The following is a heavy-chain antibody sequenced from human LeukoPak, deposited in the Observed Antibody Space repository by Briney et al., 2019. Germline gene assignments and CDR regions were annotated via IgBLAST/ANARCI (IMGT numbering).Heavy chain of an antibody. Sequence: GGSLRLSCAASGFTFSTYALHWVRQAPGKGLEWVAAIKYDGSKTHYADSVKGRFTISRDNSKDTLYLQMNSLRAEDTAVYYCARLSGYSYGLYYFDYWGQGTLVTVPS. J-gene: IGHJ4*02. V-gene: IGHV3-30-3*01. CDR1: GFTFSTYA. CDR2: IKYDGSKT. D-gene: IGHD5-18*01. CDR3: ARLSGYSYGLYYFDY.